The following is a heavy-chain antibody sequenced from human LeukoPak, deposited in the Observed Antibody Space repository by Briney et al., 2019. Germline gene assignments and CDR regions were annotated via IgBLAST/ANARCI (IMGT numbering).Heavy chain of an antibody. D-gene: IGHD3-16*02. CDR3: AKGGSYRSQPYFDY. CDR1: GLTFRTYA. CDR2: ISDSGGYT. V-gene: IGHV3-23*01. J-gene: IGHJ4*02. Sequence: GGSLRLSCAASGLTFRTYAMSWVRQAPGKGLEWVSSISDSGGYTFYADSVKGRFTISRDNSKDTVYLQMNSLRAEDTAVYYCAKGGSYRSQPYFDYWGQGTPVTVSS.